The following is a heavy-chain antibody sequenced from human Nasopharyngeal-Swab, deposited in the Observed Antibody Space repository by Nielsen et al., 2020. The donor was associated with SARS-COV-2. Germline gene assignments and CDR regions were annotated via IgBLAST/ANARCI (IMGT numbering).Heavy chain of an antibody. CDR1: GSTFSSYG. J-gene: IGHJ6*02. D-gene: IGHD2-21*02. CDR2: ISYDGSNK. Sequence: GESLKISCAASGSTFSSYGMHWVRQAPGKGLEWVAVISYDGSNKYYADSVKGRFTISRDNSKNTLYLQMNSLRAEDTAVYYCAKDGPGDHQVHYYYYGMDVWGQGTTVTVSS. V-gene: IGHV3-30*18. CDR3: AKDGPGDHQVHYYYYGMDV.